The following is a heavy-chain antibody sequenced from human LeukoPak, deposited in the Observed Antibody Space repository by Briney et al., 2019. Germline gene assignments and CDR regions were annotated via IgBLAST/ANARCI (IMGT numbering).Heavy chain of an antibody. D-gene: IGHD2-21*01. J-gene: IGHJ6*02. CDR3: ARVFFFKQKTAYEMDV. Sequence: ASVPVACKAPRPPDTSYDIRRVQQAPVNRLAWSGWIRAYNGNTNYAQKFQGRVTMTTDTSTSTAYMERRSLRSDDTAVYYCARVFFFKQKTAYEMDVWGQGTTVTVSS. CDR2: IRAYNGNT. V-gene: IGHV1-18*01. CDR1: RPPDTSYD.